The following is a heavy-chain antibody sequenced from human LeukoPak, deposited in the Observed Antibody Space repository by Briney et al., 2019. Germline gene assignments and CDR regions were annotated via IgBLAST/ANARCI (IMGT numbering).Heavy chain of an antibody. V-gene: IGHV1-8*01. D-gene: IGHD1-26*01. Sequence: ASVKVSCKASGYTFTSFDINWVRQATGQGLEWMGWMNPNSGNRGYAQKFQGRVTMTRNTSISTAYMELSSLKSEDTAVYYCARGVGTSVYYCYMDVWGKGTTVTVSS. CDR2: MNPNSGNR. J-gene: IGHJ6*03. CDR1: GYTFTSFD. CDR3: ARGVGTSVYYCYMDV.